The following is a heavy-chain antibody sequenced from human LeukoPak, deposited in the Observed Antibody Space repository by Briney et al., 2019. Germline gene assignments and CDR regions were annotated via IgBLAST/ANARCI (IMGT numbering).Heavy chain of an antibody. D-gene: IGHD3-22*01. Sequence: GGSLRLSCAASGFTFSSYAMSWVRQAPGKGLEWVSAISGSGGSTYYADSVKGRFTISRDNSKNTLYLQMNSLRAEDTAVYYCARARYYYDSSADDAFDIWGQGTMVTVSS. V-gene: IGHV3-23*01. CDR2: ISGSGGST. CDR3: ARARYYYDSSADDAFDI. CDR1: GFTFSSYA. J-gene: IGHJ3*02.